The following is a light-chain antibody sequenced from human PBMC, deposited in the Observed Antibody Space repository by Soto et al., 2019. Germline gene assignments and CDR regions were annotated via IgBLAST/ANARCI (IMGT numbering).Light chain of an antibody. CDR2: GAY. Sequence: EIVMTQSPATLSVSPGERATLSCRSSQSVSSNLAWYQQKPGQAPRLLISGAYTRAADIPARFSGRGSGTESTLTISSLQSEDFAVYYCQQYNNWPYTFGQGTKLEIK. J-gene: IGKJ2*01. CDR1: QSVSSN. V-gene: IGKV3-15*01. CDR3: QQYNNWPYT.